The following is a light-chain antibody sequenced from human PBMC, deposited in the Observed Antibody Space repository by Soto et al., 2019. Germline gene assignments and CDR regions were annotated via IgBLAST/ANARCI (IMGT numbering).Light chain of an antibody. V-gene: IGLV2-14*01. CDR2: EVS. CDR3: SSYTSSSTVV. Sequence: QSALTQPASVSGSPGQSITISCTRTSSDIGVYKYVSWYQQHPGKAPNLMIYEVSNRPSGVSNRFSGSKSGNTASLTISGLQAEDEADYYCSSYTSSSTVVFGGGTKLTVL. CDR1: SSDIGVYKY. J-gene: IGLJ2*01.